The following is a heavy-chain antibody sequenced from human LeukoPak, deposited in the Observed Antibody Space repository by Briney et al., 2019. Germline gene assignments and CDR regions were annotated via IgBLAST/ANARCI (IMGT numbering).Heavy chain of an antibody. CDR3: ARDVDGSGSYYLFDY. Sequence: PGGSLRLSCAASGFTFSSYAMHWVRQAPGKGLEWVAVISYDGSNKYYADSVKGRFTISRDNSKNTLYLQMNSLRAEDTAVYYCARDVDGSGSYYLFDYWGQGTLVTVSS. CDR1: GFTFSSYA. V-gene: IGHV3-30-3*01. J-gene: IGHJ4*02. CDR2: ISYDGSNK. D-gene: IGHD3-10*01.